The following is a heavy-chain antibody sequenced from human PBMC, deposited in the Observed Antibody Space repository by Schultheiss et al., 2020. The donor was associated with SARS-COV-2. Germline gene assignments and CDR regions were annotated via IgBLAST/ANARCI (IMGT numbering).Heavy chain of an antibody. J-gene: IGHJ3*02. CDR3: ARDHPGVGDGGAFDI. CDR2: ISSSSSYI. D-gene: IGHD4-23*01. V-gene: IGHV3-21*01. Sequence: ETLSLTCTVSGGSISSSSYYWGWIRQPPGKGLEWVSSISSSSSYIYYADSVKGRFTISRDNAKNSLYLQMNSLRAEDTAVYYCARDHPGVGDGGAFDIWGQGTMVTVSS. CDR1: GGSISSSS.